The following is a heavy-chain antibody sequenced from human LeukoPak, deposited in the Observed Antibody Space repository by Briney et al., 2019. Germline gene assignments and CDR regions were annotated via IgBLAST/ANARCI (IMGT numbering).Heavy chain of an antibody. D-gene: IGHD3-22*01. Sequence: SETLSLTCAVSGESFSGNFWTWIRQPPGKGLEWIGYIYYSGSTNYNPSLKSRVTISVDTSKNQFSLKLSSVTAADTAVYYCAREVLGYYDSSGSYYYYGMDVWGQGTTVTVSS. CDR1: GESFSGNF. J-gene: IGHJ6*02. V-gene: IGHV4-59*01. CDR3: AREVLGYYDSSGSYYYYGMDV. CDR2: IYYSGST.